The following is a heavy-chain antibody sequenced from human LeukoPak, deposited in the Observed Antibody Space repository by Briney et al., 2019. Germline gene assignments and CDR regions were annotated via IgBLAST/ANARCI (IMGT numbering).Heavy chain of an antibody. Sequence: GRSLRLSCAASGFIFSSYSMHWVRQAPGKGLEWVALISSEGRKKLYADSVKGRLTISRDTSKNTLYLEMSSLRPEDTAVYYCARDFNWAIDYWGQGTLVTVSS. V-gene: IGHV3-30*03. CDR1: GFIFSSYS. D-gene: IGHD7-27*01. CDR3: ARDFNWAIDY. J-gene: IGHJ4*02. CDR2: ISSEGRKK.